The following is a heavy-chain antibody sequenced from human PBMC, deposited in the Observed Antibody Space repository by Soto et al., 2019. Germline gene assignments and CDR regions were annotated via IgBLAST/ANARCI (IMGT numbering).Heavy chain of an antibody. CDR1: GFTFSTYG. V-gene: IGHV3-30*18. J-gene: IGHJ4*02. Sequence: QVQLVESGGGVVQPGTSLRLSCAASGFTFSTYGMHWVRQAPGKGLEWVGHISNDGSKKYNADSGKGRFTISRDNTKNTLYLQMSSLRAEDTAVYYSANGRSTSDPYYFDYWGQGTLVTVSS. CDR3: ANGRSTSDPYYFDY. CDR2: ISNDGSKK. D-gene: IGHD1-26*01.